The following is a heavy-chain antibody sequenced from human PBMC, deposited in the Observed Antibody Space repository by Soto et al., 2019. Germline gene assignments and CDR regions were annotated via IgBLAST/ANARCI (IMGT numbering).Heavy chain of an antibody. CDR1: GGSISNSNW. Sequence: QVQLQESGPGLVKPSGTLSLTCGVFGGSISNSNWWTWVRQPPGKGLEWIGEIYHSGSTNYNSSLMSRVTISLAKVNNQFSLTLTSVSAADTAVYYCAHRQIVRAAIWGQGTLVTVSS. V-gene: IGHV4-4*02. D-gene: IGHD1-26*01. CDR2: IYHSGST. J-gene: IGHJ4*02. CDR3: AHRQIVRAAI.